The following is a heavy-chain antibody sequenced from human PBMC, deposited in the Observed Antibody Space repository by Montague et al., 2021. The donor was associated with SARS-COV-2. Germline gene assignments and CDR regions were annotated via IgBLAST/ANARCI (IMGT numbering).Heavy chain of an antibody. CDR1: GSSISSSSYY. J-gene: IGHJ3*02. CDR3: ARLSGRDTMFGVVIIPDAFDI. D-gene: IGHD3-3*01. V-gene: IGHV4-39*01. CDR2: INYSGST. Sequence: SETLSLTCTVPGSSISSSSYYWGWIRQPPGKGLEWIGSINYSGSTYYTPTLKSRVTISVDTSKNQFPLKLSTVTAADTAVYYCARLSGRDTMFGVVIIPDAFDIWGQGTMVTVSS.